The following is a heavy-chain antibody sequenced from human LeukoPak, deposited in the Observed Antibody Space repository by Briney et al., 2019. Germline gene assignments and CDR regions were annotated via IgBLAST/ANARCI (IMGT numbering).Heavy chain of an antibody. V-gene: IGHV3-7*01. CDR1: GFTFSSYW. CDR3: ARGPTHRYYYDSSGYGY. CDR2: IKQDGSEK. D-gene: IGHD3-22*01. Sequence: GGSLRLSCAASGFTFSSYWMSWVRQAPGKGLEWVANIKQDGSEKYYVDSVKGRFTISRDSAKNSLYLQMNSLRAEDTAVYYCARGPTHRYYYDSSGYGYWGQETPVTVSS. J-gene: IGHJ4*02.